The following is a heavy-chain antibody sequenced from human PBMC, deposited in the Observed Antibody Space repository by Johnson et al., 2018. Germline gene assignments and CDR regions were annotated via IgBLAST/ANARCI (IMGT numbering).Heavy chain of an antibody. J-gene: IGHJ1*01. Sequence: QVQLVQSGGGVVQPGRSLRLSCAASGFTFNSYGMHWVSQAPGQGLEWVAVITYAGLNKYYADSVKGRFTISRDNSQNTLYLQMNSLRAEDTAVYYCARDLLVGATDLFQHWGQGTLVTVSS. CDR2: ITYAGLNK. V-gene: IGHV3-30*03. CDR3: ARDLLVGATDLFQH. D-gene: IGHD1-26*01. CDR1: GFTFNSYG.